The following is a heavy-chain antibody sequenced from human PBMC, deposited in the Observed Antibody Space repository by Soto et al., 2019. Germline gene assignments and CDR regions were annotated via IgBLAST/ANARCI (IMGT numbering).Heavy chain of an antibody. CDR1: GYRLTTYW. Sequence: PGESLKISCKGSGYRLTTYWIGWVRQMPGKGLEWMGIIFPGDSDTRYSPSFRGQVTISADKSISTAYLQWSSLKASDTAMYYCAGAGSNSVLDVWGQGTTVTVSS. D-gene: IGHD4-4*01. CDR2: IFPGDSDT. V-gene: IGHV5-51*01. J-gene: IGHJ6*02. CDR3: AGAGSNSVLDV.